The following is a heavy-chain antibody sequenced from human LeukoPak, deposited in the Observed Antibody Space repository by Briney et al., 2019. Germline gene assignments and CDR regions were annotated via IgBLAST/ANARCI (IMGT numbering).Heavy chain of an antibody. J-gene: IGHJ5*02. CDR2: ISGSGGST. CDR1: GFTFSSYA. CDR3: AKDEVVPAAPNWFDP. V-gene: IGHV3-23*01. Sequence: GGSLRLSCAASGFTFSSYAMSWVRQAPGKGLEWVSAISGSGGSTYYADSVKGRFTISRDNSKNTLYLQMNSLRAEDTAVCYCAKDEVVPAAPNWFDPWGQGTLVTVSS. D-gene: IGHD2-2*01.